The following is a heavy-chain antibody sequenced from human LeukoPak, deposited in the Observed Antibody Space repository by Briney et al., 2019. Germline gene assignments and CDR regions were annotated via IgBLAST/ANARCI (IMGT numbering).Heavy chain of an antibody. CDR1: GFTFCDYA. CDR2: IRSKAYGGTT. D-gene: IGHD5-18*01. V-gene: IGHV3-49*04. Sequence: GGSLRLSCTASGFTFCDYAMSWVRQAPGKGLEWVGFIRSKAYGGTTEYAASVKGRFTISRDDSKSIAYLQMNSLKTEDTAVYYCTREGDVDTAMVGYFDYWGQGTLVTVSS. CDR3: TREGDVDTAMVGYFDY. J-gene: IGHJ4*02.